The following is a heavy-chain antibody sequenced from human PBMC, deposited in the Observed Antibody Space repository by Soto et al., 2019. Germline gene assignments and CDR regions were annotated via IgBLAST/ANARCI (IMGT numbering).Heavy chain of an antibody. V-gene: IGHV4-34*01. D-gene: IGHD6-13*01. Sequence: EILSLTCAVDGVSFSGYYWSWIRQPPGKGLEWIGEINHSGSTNYNPSLKSRVTISVDTSKNQFSLKLSSVTAADTAVYYCARGLGVSSSWYLYYYGMDVWGQGTTVTVSS. CDR3: ARGLGVSSSWYLYYYGMDV. J-gene: IGHJ6*02. CDR1: GVSFSGYY. CDR2: INHSGST.